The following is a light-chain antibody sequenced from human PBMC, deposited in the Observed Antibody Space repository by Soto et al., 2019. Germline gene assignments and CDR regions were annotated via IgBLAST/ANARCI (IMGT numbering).Light chain of an antibody. CDR3: QQRSNWPPT. J-gene: IGKJ4*01. CDR2: DAS. V-gene: IGKV3-15*01. Sequence: EIVMTQSPATLSVSPGERATLSCRASQSVSSNFAWYQQKPGQAPRLLIYDASTRATGIPARFSGSGSGTEFTLTISSLQSEDFAVYYCQQRSNWPPTFGGGTKVEIK. CDR1: QSVSSN.